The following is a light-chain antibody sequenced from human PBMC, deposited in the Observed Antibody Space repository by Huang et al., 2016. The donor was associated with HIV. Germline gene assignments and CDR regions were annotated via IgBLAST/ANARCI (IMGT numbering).Light chain of an antibody. CDR2: ETS. CDR1: QSLRSRY. V-gene: IGKV3-20*01. J-gene: IGKJ2*01. CDR3: QQYGSSPPYT. Sequence: EIVLTQSPGTLSLSPGERASLSCRASQSLRSRYFAWYQHKPGQAPRLLIYETSIRATDIPDRFSGSGSGTDFTLTISRLEPEDFAIYYCQQYGSSPPYTFGQGTKLEIK.